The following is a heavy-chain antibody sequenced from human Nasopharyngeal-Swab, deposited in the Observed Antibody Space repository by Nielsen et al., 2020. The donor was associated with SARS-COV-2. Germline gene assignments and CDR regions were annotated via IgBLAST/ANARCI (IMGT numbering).Heavy chain of an antibody. J-gene: IGHJ1*01. CDR2: ISGYNGKT. CDR1: GYTFTSHG. V-gene: IGHV1-18*01. D-gene: IGHD3-10*01. Sequence: ASVKVSCKASGYTFTSHGISWVRQAPGQGLEWMGWISGYNGKTNYAQKLQGRVSMTTDTSTSTAYMELRSLRSDDTAAYYCARGGEVLLWFGESFQYWGQGTLVTVSS. CDR3: ARGGEVLLWFGESFQY.